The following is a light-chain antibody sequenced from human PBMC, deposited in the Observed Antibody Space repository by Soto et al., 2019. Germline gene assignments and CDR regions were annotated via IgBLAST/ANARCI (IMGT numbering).Light chain of an antibody. Sequence: SYELTQPPSVSVAPGQTATISCGGNNVGSKVVHWYQQKPGQSPVLVVYDDTYRPSGIPERFSVSNSGNTATLTISRVEAGDEADYYCQVWHIGSYRVFGGGTKLTVL. CDR1: NVGSKV. J-gene: IGLJ3*02. CDR3: QVWHIGSYRV. CDR2: DDT. V-gene: IGLV3-21*02.